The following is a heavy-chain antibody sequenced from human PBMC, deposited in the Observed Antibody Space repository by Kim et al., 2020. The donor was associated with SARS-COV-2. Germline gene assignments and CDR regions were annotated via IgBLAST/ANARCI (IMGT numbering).Heavy chain of an antibody. CDR3: ARDQMETYGSGSYKYYYYYGMDV. V-gene: IGHV1-18*01. D-gene: IGHD3-10*01. CDR1: GYTFTSYG. J-gene: IGHJ6*02. Sequence: ASVKVSCKASGYTFTSYGISWVRQAPGQGLEWMGWISAYNGNTNYAQKLQGRVTMTTDTSTSTAYMELRSLRSDDTAVYYCARDQMETYGSGSYKYYYYYGMDVWGQGTTVTVSS. CDR2: ISAYNGNT.